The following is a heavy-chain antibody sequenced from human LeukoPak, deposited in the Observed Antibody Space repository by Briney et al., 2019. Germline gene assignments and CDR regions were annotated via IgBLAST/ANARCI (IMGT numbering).Heavy chain of an antibody. D-gene: IGHD3-10*01. J-gene: IGHJ3*01. CDR3: ARDGNYRVADDI. CDR2: IRYHGGDQ. CDR1: GFTFSNYG. V-gene: IGHV3-30*02. Sequence: GGSLRLSCAASGFTFSNYGMHWVRQAPGKGLEWVAFIRYHGGDQYYADSVKGRFTISRDNSRNTVYLQMNSLRTDDTAVYYCARDGNYRVADDIWGQGTMLTVSS.